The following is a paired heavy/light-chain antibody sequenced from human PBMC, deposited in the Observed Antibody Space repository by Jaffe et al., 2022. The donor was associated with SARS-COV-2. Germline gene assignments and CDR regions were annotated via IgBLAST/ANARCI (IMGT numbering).Light chain of an antibody. V-gene: IGKV1-6*01. CDR3: LQDFNYPWT. CDR1: QGIRDD. J-gene: IGKJ1*01. CDR2: AAS. Sequence: AIQMTQSPSSLSASVGDRVTITCRASQGIRDDLGWYQQKPGRAPKLLIYAASSLQSGVPSRFSGSGSGTYFTLTISSLQPEDFATYYCLQDFNYPWTFGQGTKVEIK.
Heavy chain of an antibody. D-gene: IGHD2-21*02. V-gene: IGHV3-23*04. Sequence: EVQLVESGGGLVQPGGSLRLSCAASGFTFSTYALSWVRQAPGKGLEWVSAISGSGGTTYYADSVKGRFTISRDNSRNTVYLEMNSLRAEDTAVYYCAKDGLGMCSGGDCPTSGYWGQGTLVTVSS. J-gene: IGHJ4*02. CDR3: AKDGLGMCSGGDCPTSGY. CDR2: ISGSGGTT. CDR1: GFTFSTYA.